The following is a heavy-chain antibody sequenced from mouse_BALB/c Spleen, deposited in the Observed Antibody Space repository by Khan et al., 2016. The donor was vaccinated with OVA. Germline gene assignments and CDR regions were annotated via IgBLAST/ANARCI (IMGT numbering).Heavy chain of an antibody. D-gene: IGHD2-14*01. CDR3: ARDGAYYRNDGWFAY. CDR2: INPSSGYT. V-gene: IGHV1-4*01. J-gene: IGHJ3*01. Sequence: QVQLKESGAELARPGASVKMSCKASGYTFTSYTIHWIKQRPGQGMEWIGYINPSSGYTKYNQKFKDKATLTADKSSTTAYMQLSSLTSDDSAVYYCARDGAYYRNDGWFAYWGQGTLVTVSA. CDR1: GYTFTSYT.